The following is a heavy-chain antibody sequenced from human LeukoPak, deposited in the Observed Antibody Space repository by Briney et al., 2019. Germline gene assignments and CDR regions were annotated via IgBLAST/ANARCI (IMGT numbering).Heavy chain of an antibody. D-gene: IGHD5-18*01. CDR3: AREKWIQLWYGWFDP. Sequence: ASVKVSCKASGYTFTSYGISWVRQAPGQGLEWMGWISAYNGNTNYAQKLQGRVTMTTDTSTSTAYMELRSLRSDDTAVYYCAREKWIQLWYGWFDPWGQGTLVTVSS. J-gene: IGHJ5*02. V-gene: IGHV1-18*01. CDR1: GYTFTSYG. CDR2: ISAYNGNT.